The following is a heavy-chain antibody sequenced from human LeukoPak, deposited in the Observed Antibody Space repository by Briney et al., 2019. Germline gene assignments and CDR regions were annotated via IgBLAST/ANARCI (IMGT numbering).Heavy chain of an antibody. J-gene: IGHJ4*02. CDR3: ARAPRDYGSGSYDFDY. V-gene: IGHV4-39*01. CDR1: DDSINSSSYY. D-gene: IGHD3-10*01. Sequence: PSETLSLTCTVSDDSINSSSYYWGWIRQPPGKGLEWIGSIYYSGSTYYNPSLKSRVTISVDTSKNQFSLKLSSVTAADTAVYYCARAPRDYGSGSYDFDYWGQGTLVTVSS. CDR2: IYYSGST.